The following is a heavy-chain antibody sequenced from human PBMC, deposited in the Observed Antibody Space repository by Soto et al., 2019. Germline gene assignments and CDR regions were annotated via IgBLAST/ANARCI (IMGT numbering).Heavy chain of an antibody. D-gene: IGHD1-26*01. CDR3: AKGTYYYGHFDY. V-gene: IGHV3-30*18. CDR1: GFTFSSYG. Sequence: GGSLRLSCAASGFTFSSYGMHWVRQAPGKGLEWVAVISYDGSNKYYADSVKGRFTISRDNSKNTLYLQMNSLRAEDTAVYYCAKGTYYYGHFDYWGQGTLVTVSS. J-gene: IGHJ4*02. CDR2: ISYDGSNK.